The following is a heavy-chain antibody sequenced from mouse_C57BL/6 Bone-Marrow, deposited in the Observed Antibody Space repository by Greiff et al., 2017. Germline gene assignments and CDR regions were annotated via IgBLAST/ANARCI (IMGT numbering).Heavy chain of an antibody. D-gene: IGHD1-1*02. CDR3: ARDYGGAMDY. J-gene: IGHJ4*01. V-gene: IGHV1-50*01. Sequence: QVQLQQPGAELVKPGVSVKLSCKASGYTFTSYWMQWVKQRPGQGLEWIGEIDPSDSYTNYNQKFKGKATLTVDTSSSTAYMQLSSLTSEDSAVYYCARDYGGAMDYWGQGTSVTVSS. CDR1: GYTFTSYW. CDR2: IDPSDSYT.